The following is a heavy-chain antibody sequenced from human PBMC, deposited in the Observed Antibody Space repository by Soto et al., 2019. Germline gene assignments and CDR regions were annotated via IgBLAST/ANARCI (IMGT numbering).Heavy chain of an antibody. CDR2: IYTSGST. Sequence: SEILSLTCTVSGGSISSYYWSWIRQPAGKGLEWIGRIYTSGSTNYNPSLKSRVTMSVDTSKNQFSLKLSSVTAADTAVYYCARSYSSGWYYYFDYWGQGTLVTVSS. CDR1: GGSISSYY. CDR3: ARSYSSGWYYYFDY. V-gene: IGHV4-4*07. J-gene: IGHJ4*02. D-gene: IGHD6-19*01.